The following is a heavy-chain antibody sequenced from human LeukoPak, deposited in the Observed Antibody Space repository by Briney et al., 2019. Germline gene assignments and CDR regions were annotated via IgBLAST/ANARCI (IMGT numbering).Heavy chain of an antibody. CDR2: MNPNSGST. D-gene: IGHD6-19*01. CDR1: GYTFTSYD. V-gene: IGHV1-8*03. J-gene: IGHJ4*02. Sequence: GASVKVSCKASGYTFTSYDINWVRQATGQGLEWMGWMNPNSGSTGYAQKFQGRVTITRNTSISTAYMELSSLRSEDTAVYYCARIAVAGNFDYWGQGTLVTVSS. CDR3: ARIAVAGNFDY.